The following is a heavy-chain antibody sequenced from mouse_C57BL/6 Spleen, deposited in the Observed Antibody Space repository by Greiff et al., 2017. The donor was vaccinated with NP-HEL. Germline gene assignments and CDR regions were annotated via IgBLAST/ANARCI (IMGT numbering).Heavy chain of an antibody. Sequence: DVNVVESGGGLVKPGGSLKLSCAASGFTFSSYAMSWVRPTPEKRLEWVATISDGGSYTYYPDNVKGRFTISRDNAKNNRYLQMRHLKSEDTAMYYWAREPIGSSYWYCDVWGTGTTVTVSS. CDR2: ISDGGSYT. CDR3: AREPIGSSYWYCDV. D-gene: IGHD1-1*01. CDR1: GFTFSSYA. J-gene: IGHJ1*03. V-gene: IGHV5-4*01.